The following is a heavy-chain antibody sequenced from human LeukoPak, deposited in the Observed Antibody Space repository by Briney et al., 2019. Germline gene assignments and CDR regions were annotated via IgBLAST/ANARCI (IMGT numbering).Heavy chain of an antibody. CDR1: GYTFTSYD. CDR2: MNPNSGNT. Sequence: ASVKVSCKASGYTFTSYDINWVRQATGQGLEWMGWMNPNSGNTGYAQKFQGRVTMTRNTSISTAYMELSSLRSEDTAVYYCARSWDCSSTSCYTFLRNYYYYGMDVWGQGTTVTVSS. J-gene: IGHJ6*02. CDR3: ARSWDCSSTSCYTFLRNYYYYGMDV. D-gene: IGHD2-2*02. V-gene: IGHV1-8*01.